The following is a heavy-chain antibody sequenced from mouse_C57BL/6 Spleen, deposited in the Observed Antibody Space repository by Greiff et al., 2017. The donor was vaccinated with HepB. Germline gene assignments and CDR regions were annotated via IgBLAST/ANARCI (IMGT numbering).Heavy chain of an antibody. CDR1: GYAFSSSW. V-gene: IGHV1-82*01. CDR3: AREGINYFDY. CDR2: IYPGDGDT. J-gene: IGHJ2*01. Sequence: LVESGPELVKPGASVKISCKASGYAFSSSWMNWVKQRPGKGLEWIGRIYPGDGDTNYNVKFKGKATLTADKSSSTAYMQLSSLTSEDSAVYFCAREGINYFDYWGQGTTLTVSS. D-gene: IGHD2-4*01.